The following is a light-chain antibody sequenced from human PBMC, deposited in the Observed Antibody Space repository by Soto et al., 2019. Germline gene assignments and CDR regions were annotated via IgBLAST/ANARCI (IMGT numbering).Light chain of an antibody. CDR1: QSVDTW. CDR3: QQYNNYPRT. Sequence: DIPMTQFPSTLSASVGDRVTITCRASQSVDTWLAWYQQKPGKAPSLLIYRASSLESGVPSRFSGSGSGTEFTLTIRSLQPDDFATYYCQQYNNYPRTFGQGTKV. V-gene: IGKV1-5*03. CDR2: RAS. J-gene: IGKJ1*01.